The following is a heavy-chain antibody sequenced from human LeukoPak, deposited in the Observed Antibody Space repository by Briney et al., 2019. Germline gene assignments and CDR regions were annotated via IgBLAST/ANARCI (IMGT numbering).Heavy chain of an antibody. CDR1: GYTFTGYY. J-gene: IGHJ4*02. Sequence: ASVKVSCKASGYTFTGYYMHWVRQAPGQGLEWMGWINPNSGGTNYAQKFQGWVTMTRDTSISTAYMELSRLRSDDTAVYYCAREGHGLDYYGSGSYHYWGQGTLVTVSS. D-gene: IGHD3-10*01. CDR3: AREGHGLDYYGSGSYHY. CDR2: INPNSGGT. V-gene: IGHV1-2*04.